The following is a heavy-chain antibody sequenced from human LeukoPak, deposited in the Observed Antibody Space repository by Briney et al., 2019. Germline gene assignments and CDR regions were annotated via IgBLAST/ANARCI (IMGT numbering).Heavy chain of an antibody. CDR2: IYYSGST. CDR1: GGSISGYY. Sequence: PSETLSLTCTVSGGSISGYYWSWIRQPPGKGLEWIGYIYYSGSTNYNPSLKSRVTISVGTSKNQFSLKLSSVTAADTAVYYCARVYWFDAFDIWGQGTMVTVSS. D-gene: IGHD2-15*01. CDR3: ARVYWFDAFDI. V-gene: IGHV4-59*01. J-gene: IGHJ3*02.